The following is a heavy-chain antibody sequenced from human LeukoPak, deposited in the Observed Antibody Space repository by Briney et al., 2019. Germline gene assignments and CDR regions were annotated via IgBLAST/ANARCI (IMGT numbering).Heavy chain of an antibody. CDR1: GFTFDDYA. D-gene: IGHD1-14*01. CDR3: AKDTSNLRHDAFDI. J-gene: IGHJ3*02. Sequence: GRSLRLSCAASGFTFDDYAMHWVRQAPGKGLEWVSGISWISGSIGYADSVKGRFTISRDNAKNSLYLQMNSLRAEDTALYYCAKDTSNLRHDAFDIWGQGTMVTVSS. V-gene: IGHV3-9*01. CDR2: ISWISGSI.